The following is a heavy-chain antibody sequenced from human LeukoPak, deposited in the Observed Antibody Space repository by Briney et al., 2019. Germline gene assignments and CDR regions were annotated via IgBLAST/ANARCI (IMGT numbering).Heavy chain of an antibody. J-gene: IGHJ4*02. CDR3: TMFTSGWD. Sequence: HPGGSLRLSCAASGFTFSSYAMSWVRQAPGKGLEWVSAISGSGGSTYYADSVKGRFTISRDNAKNTMSLQMTSLRAEDTAVYYCTMFTSGWDWGQGTLVTVSS. CDR2: ISGSGGST. V-gene: IGHV3-23*01. D-gene: IGHD6-19*01. CDR1: GFTFSSYA.